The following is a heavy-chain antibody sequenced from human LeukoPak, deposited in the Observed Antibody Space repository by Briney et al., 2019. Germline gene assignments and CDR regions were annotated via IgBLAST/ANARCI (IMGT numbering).Heavy chain of an antibody. CDR1: GGSFSSSSYY. J-gene: IGHJ4*02. D-gene: IGHD3-16*01. Sequence: SETLSLTCTVSGGSFSSSSYYWGWIRQPPGKGLEWIGSIYYSRNTYYNPSLKSRVTISVDTSRSHFSLRLASVTAADTAIYYCARHLNDYVWGPKIDYWGQGTLVTVSS. V-gene: IGHV4-39*01. CDR3: ARHLNDYVWGPKIDY. CDR2: IYYSRNT.